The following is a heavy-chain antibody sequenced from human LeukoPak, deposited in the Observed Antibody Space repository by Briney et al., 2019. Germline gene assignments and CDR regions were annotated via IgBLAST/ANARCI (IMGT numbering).Heavy chain of an antibody. D-gene: IGHD4-23*01. J-gene: IGHJ4*02. CDR2: IYYSGST. V-gene: IGHV4-30-4*01. Sequence: SETLSLTCTVSGGSISSGDYYWSWIRQPPGKGLEWIGYIYYSGSTYYNPSLKSRVTISVDTSKNQFSLKLSSVTAADTAVYYCARVDDYGGNQNFDYWGQGTLVTVSS. CDR1: GGSISSGDYY. CDR3: ARVDDYGGNQNFDY.